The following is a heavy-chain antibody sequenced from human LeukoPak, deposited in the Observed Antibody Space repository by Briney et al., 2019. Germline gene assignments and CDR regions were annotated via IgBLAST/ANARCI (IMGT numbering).Heavy chain of an antibody. V-gene: IGHV4-39*07. CDR3: ARVPGYSSGLFDY. CDR2: IYYSGST. J-gene: IGHJ4*02. D-gene: IGHD6-19*01. Sequence: SETLSLTCTVSGGSISSSSYYWGWIRQPPGKGLEWIGSIYYSGSTYYNPSLKSRVTISVDTSKNQFSLKLSSVTAADTAVYYCARVPGYSSGLFDYWGQGTLVTVSS. CDR1: GGSISSSSYY.